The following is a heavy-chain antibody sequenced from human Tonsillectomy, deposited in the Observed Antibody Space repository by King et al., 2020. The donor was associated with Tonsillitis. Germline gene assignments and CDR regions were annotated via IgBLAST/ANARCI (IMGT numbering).Heavy chain of an antibody. D-gene: IGHD1-26*01. CDR3: ARVNPWEQSSHLLDY. CDR2: ISYDGSNK. Sequence: VQLVESGGGVVQPGRSLRLSCAASGFTFSSYAMHWVRQAPGKGLEWVAVISYDGSNKYYADSVKGRFTISRDNSKNTLYLQMNSLRAEDTAVYYCARVNPWEQSSHLLDYWGQGTLVTVSS. J-gene: IGHJ4*02. CDR1: GFTFSSYA. V-gene: IGHV3-30-3*01.